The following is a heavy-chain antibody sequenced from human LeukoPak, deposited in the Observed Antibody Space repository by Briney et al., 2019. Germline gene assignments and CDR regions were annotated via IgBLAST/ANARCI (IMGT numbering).Heavy chain of an antibody. CDR2: IKSDGTST. CDR3: AREDYDDDGWYFDL. D-gene: IGHD4-17*01. J-gene: IGHJ2*01. V-gene: IGHV3-74*01. Sequence: PGGSPRLSCAASGFTFSNYRMHWVRQAPGKGLVWVSRIKSDGTSTTYADSVKGRFTISRDNAKNTLYLQMTSLRVEDTAEYFCAREDYDDDGWYFDLWGRGTLVTVSS. CDR1: GFTFSNYR.